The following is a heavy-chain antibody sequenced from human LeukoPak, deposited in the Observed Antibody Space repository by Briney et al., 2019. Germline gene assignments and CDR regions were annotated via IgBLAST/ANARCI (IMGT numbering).Heavy chain of an antibody. V-gene: IGHV4-59*08. CDR1: GGSISSYY. CDR2: IYYSGST. CDR3: ARHTGGIAVVDYYFDY. J-gene: IGHJ4*02. Sequence: PSETLSLTCTVSGGSISSYYWSWIRQPPGKGLEWIGYIYYSGSTNYNPSLKSRVTISVDTSKNQFSLKLSSVTAADTAVYYCARHTGGIAVVDYYFDYWGQGTLVTVS. D-gene: IGHD2-21*01.